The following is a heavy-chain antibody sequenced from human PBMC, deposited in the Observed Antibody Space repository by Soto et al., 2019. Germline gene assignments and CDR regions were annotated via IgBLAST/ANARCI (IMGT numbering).Heavy chain of an antibody. CDR2: IYYSGST. CDR1: GGSISSSSYY. Sequence: QLQLQESGPGLVKPSETLSLTCTVSGGSISSSSYYWGWIRQPPGKGLEWIGSIYYSGSTYYNPSLKSRVTISVDTSKNQFSLKLSSVTAADTAVYYCAACRSTSRFSIVWGGTEENYYYYMDVWGKGTTVTVSS. V-gene: IGHV4-39*01. CDR3: AACRSTSRFSIVWGGTEENYYYYMDV. J-gene: IGHJ6*03. D-gene: IGHD2-2*01.